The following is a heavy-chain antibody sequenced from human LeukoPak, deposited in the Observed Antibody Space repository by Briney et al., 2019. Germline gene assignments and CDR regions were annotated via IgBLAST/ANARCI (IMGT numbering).Heavy chain of an antibody. CDR2: INAGNGNT. Sequence: ASVKVSRKASGGTFSSYAISWVRQAPGQGLEWMGWINAGNGNTKYSQKFQGRVTFTRDTSASTAYMELSSLRSEDTAVYYCARGPHSSGWYHADVWGQGTTVTVSS. CDR1: GGTFSSYA. J-gene: IGHJ6*02. D-gene: IGHD6-19*01. CDR3: ARGPHSSGWYHADV. V-gene: IGHV1-3*01.